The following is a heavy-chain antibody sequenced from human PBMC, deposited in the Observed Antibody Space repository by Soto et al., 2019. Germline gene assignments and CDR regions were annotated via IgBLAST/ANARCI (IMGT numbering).Heavy chain of an antibody. CDR2: VSHGGNP. J-gene: IGHJ4*02. D-gene: IGHD1-26*01. Sequence: QVQLQESGPGLVKPSGTLSLTSAVSGGSISSINWWNWVRQPPGRGLVWIGEVSHGGNPNYTPSLRSRVTISVEESKIQFSLKLSSVTAAETAVYYCERLVPTEGFDSWGQGTLVTVSS. CDR3: ERLVPTEGFDS. V-gene: IGHV4-4*02. CDR1: GGSISSINW.